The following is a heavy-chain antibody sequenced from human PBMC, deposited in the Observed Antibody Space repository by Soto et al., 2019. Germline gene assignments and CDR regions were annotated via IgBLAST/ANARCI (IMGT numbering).Heavy chain of an antibody. CDR1: GFTLSGYW. CDR3: AVSETYDNLLDP. Sequence: VGSLILSCSDSGFTLSGYWIHWVRQVPGQGLLWVSRVNSYGSTTNYSDAVKGRFTISRENAKNTVYPQMNSLRTDDTAVYYCAVSETYDNLLDPWGQGTLVTVSS. V-gene: IGHV3-74*01. CDR2: VNSYGSTT. J-gene: IGHJ5*02. D-gene: IGHD4-17*01.